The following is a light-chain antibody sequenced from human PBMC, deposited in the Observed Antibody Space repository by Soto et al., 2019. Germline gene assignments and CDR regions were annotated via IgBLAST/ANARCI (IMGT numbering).Light chain of an antibody. CDR2: RAS. Sequence: EIVMTQSPATLAVSPGDTATLSCRASQSLGGNLAWYQQKPGQGPRLLIFRASSRATGVPARFSASGSGTEFTLTISRLEPEDFAVYYCQQYGSSWTFGQGTKVDIK. CDR3: QQYGSSWT. CDR1: QSLGGN. J-gene: IGKJ1*01. V-gene: IGKV3-15*01.